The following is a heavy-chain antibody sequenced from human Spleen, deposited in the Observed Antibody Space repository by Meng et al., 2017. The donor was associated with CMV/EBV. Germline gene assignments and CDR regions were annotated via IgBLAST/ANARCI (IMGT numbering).Heavy chain of an antibody. J-gene: IGHJ4*02. CDR1: GFTFSSYA. V-gene: IGHV3-21*01. CDR3: ARYGYAFDY. CDR2: ISHSSTYI. D-gene: IGHD5-18*01. Sequence: GESLKISCAASGFTFSSYAMSWVRQAPGKGLEWVSSISHSSTYIYYADSVRGRFTISRDNAKNSLYLQMNSLRAEDTAVYYCARYGYAFDYWGQGTLVTVSS.